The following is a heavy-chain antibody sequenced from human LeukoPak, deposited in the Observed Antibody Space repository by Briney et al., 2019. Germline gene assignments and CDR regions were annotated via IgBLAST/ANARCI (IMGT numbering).Heavy chain of an antibody. Sequence: ASVKVSCKASGYTFTTYDISWVRQAPGQGLEWMGWISAYNGNTKYAQKLQGRVTMTRNTSISTAYMELSSLRSEDTAVYYCARGSSGWYARYGMDVWGQGTTVTVSS. J-gene: IGHJ6*02. CDR2: ISAYNGNT. CDR1: GYTFTTYD. V-gene: IGHV1-18*01. D-gene: IGHD6-19*01. CDR3: ARGSSGWYARYGMDV.